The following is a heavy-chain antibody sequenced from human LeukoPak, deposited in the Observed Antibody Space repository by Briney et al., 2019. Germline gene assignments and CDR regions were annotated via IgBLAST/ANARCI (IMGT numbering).Heavy chain of an antibody. CDR1: GYSFTSYS. V-gene: IGHV1-46*01. CDR2: INPSGGST. CDR3: ARGGNPLYGLDC. D-gene: IGHD1-14*01. Sequence: ASVKVSCKASGYSFTSYSITWVRQAPGQGLEWMGIINPSGGSTSYVQKFQGRVTMTRDTSTSTVYMELSSLRSEDTAVYYCARGGNPLYGLDCWGQGTLVTVSS. J-gene: IGHJ4*02.